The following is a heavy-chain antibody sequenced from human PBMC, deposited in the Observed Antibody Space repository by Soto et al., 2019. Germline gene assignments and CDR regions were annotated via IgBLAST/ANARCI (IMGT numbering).Heavy chain of an antibody. CDR2: ISYDGSRE. CDR3: AKDRVESGLGEIDY. D-gene: IGHD3-16*01. Sequence: QVQLVESGGGVIQPGRSLRLSCAASGFAFRTSGMYWVRQAPGKGLQWVAIISYDGSREYYLDSVKGRFTISRDNPKNTLYLQMNSLRAEDTAVYYCAKDRVESGLGEIDYWGQGTLVSVSS. J-gene: IGHJ4*02. V-gene: IGHV3-30*18. CDR1: GFAFRTSG.